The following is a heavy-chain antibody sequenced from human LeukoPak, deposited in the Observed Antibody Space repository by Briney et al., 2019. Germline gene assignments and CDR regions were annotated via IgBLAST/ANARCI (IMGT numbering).Heavy chain of an antibody. D-gene: IGHD5-12*01. CDR3: AIDIATMRWLRPDPSVDY. J-gene: IGHJ4*02. CDR2: IRYDGINK. Sequence: PGGSLRLSCAASGLTFSDHGMHWVRQAPGKGLEWVSFIRYDGINKYYPDSVKGRFTISRDNSKNTLYLHINSLRAEDTAVYYCAIDIATMRWLRPDPSVDYWGQGTLVTVSS. CDR1: GLTFSDHG. V-gene: IGHV3-30*02.